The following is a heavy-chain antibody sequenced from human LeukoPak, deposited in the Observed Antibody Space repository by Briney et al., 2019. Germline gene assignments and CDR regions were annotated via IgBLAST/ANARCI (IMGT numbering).Heavy chain of an antibody. CDR1: GGSIRSSSYY. CDR3: ARHAGSYYTYNFDY. Sequence: SETLPLTCTVSGGSIRSSSYYWGWIRQPPGKGLEWIGSIYYSGSTNYKPSLRSRVTISVDTSKNRFSLKLSSVTAADTAVYYCARHAGSYYTYNFDYWGQGTLVTVSS. D-gene: IGHD3-22*01. V-gene: IGHV4-39*01. CDR2: IYYSGST. J-gene: IGHJ4*02.